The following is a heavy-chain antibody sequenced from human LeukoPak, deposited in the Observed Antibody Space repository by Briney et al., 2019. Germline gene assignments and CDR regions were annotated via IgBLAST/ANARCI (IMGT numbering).Heavy chain of an antibody. CDR2: INSDESTT. CDR3: ARGMRDYYGLDY. CDR1: GFTFSNFW. D-gene: IGHD3-10*01. V-gene: IGHV3-74*01. Sequence: GGSLRLSCAASGFTFSNFWMHWVRQASGKGLVWVSHINSDESTTNYADSVRGRFTISRDNAKNTLYLQMNSLTAEDTAVYYCARGMRDYYGLDYWGQGTLVTVSS. J-gene: IGHJ4*02.